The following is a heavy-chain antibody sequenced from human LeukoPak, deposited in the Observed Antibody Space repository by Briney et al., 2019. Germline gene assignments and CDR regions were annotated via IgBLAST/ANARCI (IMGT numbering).Heavy chain of an antibody. CDR1: GYTFTGYY. CDR2: INPNSGGT. Sequence: ASVKVSCKASGYTFTGYYMHWVRQAPGQGLEWMGWINPNSGGTNYAQKFQGRVTMTRDTSISTAYMELSSLRAEDTAVYYCARDQGGSYYYWYYWGQGTLVTVSS. CDR3: ARDQGGSYYYWYY. V-gene: IGHV1-2*02. D-gene: IGHD1-26*01. J-gene: IGHJ4*02.